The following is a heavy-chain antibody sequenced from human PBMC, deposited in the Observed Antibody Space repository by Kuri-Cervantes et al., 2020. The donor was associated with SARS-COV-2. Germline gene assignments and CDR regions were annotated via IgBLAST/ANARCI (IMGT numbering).Heavy chain of an antibody. D-gene: IGHD5-18*01. CDR2: ISSSSSYI. CDR3: AKGYQFVGYSYGQGLFDY. Sequence: GGSLRLSFAASGFTFSSYSMNWVRQAPGKGLQWVSSISSSSSYIYYADSVKGRFTISRDNAKNSLYLQMNSLRAEDTAVYCCAKGYQFVGYSYGQGLFDYWGQGALVTVSS. V-gene: IGHV3-21*04. J-gene: IGHJ4*02. CDR1: GFTFSSYS.